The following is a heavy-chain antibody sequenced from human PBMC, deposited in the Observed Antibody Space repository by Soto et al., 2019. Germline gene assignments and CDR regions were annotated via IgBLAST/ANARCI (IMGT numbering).Heavy chain of an antibody. CDR1: GFSISTSGVC. CDR3: AHKGPEDWPLDY. V-gene: IGHV2-5*02. Sequence: QITFKESGPTLVKPTQTLTLTYAVFGFSISTSGVCVGWFRQPPGKALEWLAVIYWDDSKHYSPSPRSRLTIPKDTSKNQVVLTMTNMDPMDTGTYYCAHKGPEDWPLDYWGQGTLVTVSS. CDR2: IYWDDSK. J-gene: IGHJ4*02. D-gene: IGHD3-9*01.